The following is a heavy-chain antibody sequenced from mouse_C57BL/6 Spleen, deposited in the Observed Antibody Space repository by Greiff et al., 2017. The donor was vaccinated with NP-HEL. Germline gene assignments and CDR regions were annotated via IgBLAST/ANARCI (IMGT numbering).Heavy chain of an antibody. CDR3: ARAGGYDSSWFAY. D-gene: IGHD2-4*01. Sequence: QVQLKQSGPELVKPGASVKISCKASGYAFSSSWMNWVKQRPGKGLEWIGRIYPGDGDTNYNGKFKGKATLTADKSSSTAYMQLSSLTSEDSAVYFCARAGGYDSSWFAYWGQGTLVTVSA. V-gene: IGHV1-82*01. CDR1: GYAFSSSW. J-gene: IGHJ3*01. CDR2: IYPGDGDT.